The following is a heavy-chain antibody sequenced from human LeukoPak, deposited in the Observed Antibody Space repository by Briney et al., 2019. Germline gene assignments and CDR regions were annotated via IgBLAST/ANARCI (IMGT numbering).Heavy chain of an antibody. CDR3: ARDHPRTSSASDY. CDR1: GYTFNDYY. V-gene: IGHV1-2*02. D-gene: IGHD1/OR15-1a*01. CDR2: INPISGGT. J-gene: IGHJ4*02. Sequence: ASVKVSCKASGYTFNDYYMHWVRQAPGQGLEYMGWINPISGGTDYAQKFRGRVTMTRDTSISTAYMEVSRLRSDDTAVYFCARDHPRTSSASDYWGQGTLVTVSS.